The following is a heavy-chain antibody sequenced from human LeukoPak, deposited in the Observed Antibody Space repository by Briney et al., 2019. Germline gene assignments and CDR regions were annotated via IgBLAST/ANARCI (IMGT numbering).Heavy chain of an antibody. Sequence: KSSETLSLTCTVSGYSISSDYYWGWIRQPPGKGLEWIGSIYHSGSTYYNPSLKSRVTISVDTSKNHFSLKLSSVTAADTAVYYCARAHSYIVVVVAATGAFDIWGQGTMVTVSS. CDR3: ARAHSYIVVVVAATGAFDI. V-gene: IGHV4-38-2*02. CDR1: GYSISSDYY. CDR2: IYHSGST. D-gene: IGHD2-15*01. J-gene: IGHJ3*02.